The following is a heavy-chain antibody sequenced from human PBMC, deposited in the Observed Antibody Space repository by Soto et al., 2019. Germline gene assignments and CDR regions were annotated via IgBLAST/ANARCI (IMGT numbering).Heavy chain of an antibody. V-gene: IGHV3-23*01. CDR3: AKKVNSGPGSQYFDY. J-gene: IGHJ4*02. Sequence: GGSLRLSCAASGFTFSSYSMSWVRQAPGKGLEWVSGFRSGGDDGTTYYADSVKGRFTISRDNSKNTLFLQMDSLRAEDTAIYYCAKKVNSGPGSQYFDYWGQGTPVTVSS. D-gene: IGHD3-10*01. CDR1: GFTFSSYS. CDR2: FRSGGDDGTT.